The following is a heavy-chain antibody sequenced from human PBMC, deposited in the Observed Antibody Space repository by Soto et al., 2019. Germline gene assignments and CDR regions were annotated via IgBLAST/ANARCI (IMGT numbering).Heavy chain of an antibody. CDR3: VGDYGGLDGFDI. J-gene: IGHJ3*02. Sequence: EVQLLESGGGLVQPGGSLRLSCAVSGSTFNNYAMTWVRQAPGKGLQWVSGISGSGGATYYAASVKGRFTISRDNSKNTLFLQMNSLRVEDTAVYYCVGDYGGLDGFDIWGPGPMVPVAS. CDR2: ISGSGGAT. CDR1: GSTFNNYA. D-gene: IGHD4-17*01. V-gene: IGHV3-23*01.